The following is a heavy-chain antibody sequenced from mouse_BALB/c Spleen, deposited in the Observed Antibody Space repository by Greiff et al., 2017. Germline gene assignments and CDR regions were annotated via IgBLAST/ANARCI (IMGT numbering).Heavy chain of an antibody. D-gene: IGHD1-1*01. CDR2: IDPANGNT. J-gene: IGHJ2*01. CDR3: ARHSRGYGSRPLDY. Sequence: VQLKQSGAELVKPGASVKLSCTASGFNIKDTYMHWVKQRPEQGLEWIGRIDPANGNTKYDPKFQGKATTTADTSSNTAYLQLSSLTSEDTAVYYCARHSRGYGSRPLDYWGQGTTLTVSS. V-gene: IGHV14-3*02. CDR1: GFNIKDTY.